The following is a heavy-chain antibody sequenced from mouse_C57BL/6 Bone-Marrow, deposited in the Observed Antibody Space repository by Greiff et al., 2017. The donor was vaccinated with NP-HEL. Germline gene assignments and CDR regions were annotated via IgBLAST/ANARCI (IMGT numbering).Heavy chain of an antibody. V-gene: IGHV1-26*01. CDR3: APIYYGNYEGSWFAY. J-gene: IGHJ3*01. CDR2: INPNNGGT. D-gene: IGHD2-1*01. CDR1: GYTFTDYY. Sequence: EVKLQQSGPELVKPGASVKISCKASGYTFTDYYMNWVKQSHGKSLEWIGDINPNNGGTSYNQKFKGKATLTVDKSSSTAYMELRSLTSEDSAVYYCAPIYYGNYEGSWFAYWGQGTLVTVSA.